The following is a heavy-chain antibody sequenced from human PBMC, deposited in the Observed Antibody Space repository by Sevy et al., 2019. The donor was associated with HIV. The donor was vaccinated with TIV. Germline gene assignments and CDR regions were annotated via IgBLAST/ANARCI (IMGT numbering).Heavy chain of an antibody. V-gene: IGHV1-2*02. CDR3: ASPGGYRYGSLLDN. D-gene: IGHD5-18*01. Sequence: ASVKVSCKASGYTFTDYFMHWVRQAPGQGLEWMGWINPNSGDTKYAQKFKGGVTVTMDTSIRTAYMELSSLRFDDTAVYYCASPGGYRYGSLLDNWGQGTLVTVSS. CDR2: INPNSGDT. CDR1: GYTFTDYF. J-gene: IGHJ4*02.